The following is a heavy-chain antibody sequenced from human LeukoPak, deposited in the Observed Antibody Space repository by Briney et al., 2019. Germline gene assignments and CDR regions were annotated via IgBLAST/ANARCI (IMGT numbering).Heavy chain of an antibody. V-gene: IGHV3-11*04. CDR2: ISSSGSTI. Sequence: GGSLRLSCAASGFTFSDYYMSWIRQAPGKGLEWVSYISSSGSTIYYADSVKGRFTISRDNAKNSLYLQMNSLRAEDTAVYYCARLDTVVTPLPIRWGQGTLVTVSS. CDR1: GFTFSDYY. J-gene: IGHJ4*02. CDR3: ARLDTVVTPLPIR. D-gene: IGHD4-23*01.